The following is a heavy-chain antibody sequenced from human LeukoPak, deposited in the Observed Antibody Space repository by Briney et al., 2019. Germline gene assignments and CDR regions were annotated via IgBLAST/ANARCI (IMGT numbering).Heavy chain of an antibody. CDR1: GFTFDDYA. CDR3: AKDDHYYGMDV. CDR2: ISWNSGSI. Sequence: GGSLRLSCAASGFTFDDYAMLWVRQAPGKGLEWVSGISWNSGSIGCADSVKGRFTISRDNAKNSLYLQMNSLRAEDTALYYCAKDDHYYGMDVWGQGTTVTVSS. J-gene: IGHJ6*02. V-gene: IGHV3-9*01.